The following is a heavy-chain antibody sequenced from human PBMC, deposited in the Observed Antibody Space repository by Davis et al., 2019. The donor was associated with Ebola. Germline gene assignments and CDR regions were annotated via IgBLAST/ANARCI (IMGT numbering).Heavy chain of an antibody. CDR1: GGSISTHY. CDR2: VYSSGAT. J-gene: IGHJ4*02. D-gene: IGHD6-6*01. V-gene: IGHV4-59*11. Sequence: MPSETLSLTCTVSGGSISTHYWSWIRQPPGKGLEWIGYVYSSGATSYNPSLKSRVTISVDTSKNQFSLKLSSVTAADTAVYYCARASSIAALFAAYWGQGTLVTVSS. CDR3: ARASSIAALFAAY.